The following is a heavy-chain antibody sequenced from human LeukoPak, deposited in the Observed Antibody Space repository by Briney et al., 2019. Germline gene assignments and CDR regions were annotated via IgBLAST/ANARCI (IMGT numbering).Heavy chain of an antibody. CDR3: AKDFYGSGSSLNYFDY. J-gene: IGHJ4*02. CDR1: GFTFSSYA. D-gene: IGHD3-10*01. Sequence: GGSLRLSCAASGFTFSSYAMSWVRQAPGKGLEWVSAISGSGGSKYYADSVKGRFTISRDNSKNTLYLQMNSLRAEDTAVYYCAKDFYGSGSSLNYFDYWGQGTLVTVSS. V-gene: IGHV3-23*01. CDR2: ISGSGGSK.